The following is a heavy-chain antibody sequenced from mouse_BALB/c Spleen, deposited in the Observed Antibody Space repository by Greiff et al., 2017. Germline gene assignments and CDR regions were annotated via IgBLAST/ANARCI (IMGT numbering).Heavy chain of an antibody. CDR1: GFNIKDTY. D-gene: IGHD2-12*01. Sequence: VQLQQSGAELVKPGASVKLSCTASGFNIKDTYMHWVTQRPEQGLEWIGRIDPANGNTKYDPKFQGKATITADTSSNTAYLQLSSLTSEDTAVYYCARTAYDGDWYFDVWGAGTTVTVSS. V-gene: IGHV14-3*02. J-gene: IGHJ1*01. CDR2: IDPANGNT. CDR3: ARTAYDGDWYFDV.